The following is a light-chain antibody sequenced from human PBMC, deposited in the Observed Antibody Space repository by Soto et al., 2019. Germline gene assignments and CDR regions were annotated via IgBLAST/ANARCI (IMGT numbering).Light chain of an antibody. CDR2: GNS. J-gene: IGLJ1*01. CDR1: SSNIGAGYD. V-gene: IGLV1-40*01. Sequence: QSALTQAPSVSGAPGQRVTISCTGSSSNIGAGYDVHWYQQLPGTAPKLLIYGNSNRPSGVPDRFSGSKSGTSASLAITGIQAEDEADYYCQSYDMSLSGSVFGTGTKLTVL. CDR3: QSYDMSLSGSV.